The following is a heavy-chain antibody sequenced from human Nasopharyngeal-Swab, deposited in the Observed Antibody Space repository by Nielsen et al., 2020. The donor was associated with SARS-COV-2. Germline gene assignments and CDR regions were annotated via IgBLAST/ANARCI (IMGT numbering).Heavy chain of an antibody. V-gene: IGHV3-23*01. CDR3: AKREITMVRGVIGYFDY. Sequence: VRQAPGKGLEWVSSISDSGSDTYYADSVKGRFTISRDNSKNTLYLQMNSLRAEDTAVYYCAKREITMVRGVIGYFDYWGQGTLVTVSS. J-gene: IGHJ4*02. CDR2: ISDSGSDT. D-gene: IGHD3-10*01.